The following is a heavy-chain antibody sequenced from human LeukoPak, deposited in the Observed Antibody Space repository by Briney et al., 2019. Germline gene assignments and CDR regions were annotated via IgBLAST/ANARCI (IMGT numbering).Heavy chain of an antibody. D-gene: IGHD3-16*02. CDR2: IRYDGSNK. J-gene: IGHJ3*02. CDR3: AKYTFGGVIVRDAFDI. Sequence: GGSLRLSCAASGFTFSSYGMHWVRQAPGKGLEWVAFIRYDGSNKYYADSVKGRSTISRDNSKNTLYLQMNSLRAEDTAVYYCAKYTFGGVIVRDAFDIWGQGTMVTVSS. V-gene: IGHV3-30*02. CDR1: GFTFSSYG.